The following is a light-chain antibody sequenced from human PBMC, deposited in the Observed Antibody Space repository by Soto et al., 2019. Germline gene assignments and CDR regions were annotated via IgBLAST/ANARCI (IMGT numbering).Light chain of an antibody. CDR1: SGDVGGYNF. Sequence: QSALTQPRSVSGSPGQSVTISCTGTSGDVGGYNFVSWYQQHPGKVPTLVIFDVSHRPSGVPDRFFGSKSGNTASLTISGLQAEDEADYYCCSYGGSYTWVFGGGTKLTVL. V-gene: IGLV2-11*01. CDR3: CSYGGSYTWV. J-gene: IGLJ2*01. CDR2: DVS.